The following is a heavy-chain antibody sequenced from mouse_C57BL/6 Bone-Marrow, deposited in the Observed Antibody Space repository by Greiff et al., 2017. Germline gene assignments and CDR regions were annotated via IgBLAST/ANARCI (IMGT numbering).Heavy chain of an antibody. CDR1: GYTFTSYW. CDR2: IYPGSGST. V-gene: IGHV1-55*01. D-gene: IGHD2-1*01. Sequence: VQLQQPGAELVKPGASVKMSCKASGYTFTSYWITWVKQRPGQGLEWIGDIYPGSGSTNYNEKFKSKATLTVDTSSSTAYMQLSSLTSEDSAVYYCARSRGNGNPWFAYWGQGTLVTVSA. CDR3: ARSRGNGNPWFAY. J-gene: IGHJ3*01.